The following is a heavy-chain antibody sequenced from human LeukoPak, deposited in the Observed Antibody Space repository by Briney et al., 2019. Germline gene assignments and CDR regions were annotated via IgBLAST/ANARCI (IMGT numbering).Heavy chain of an antibody. J-gene: IGHJ4*02. CDR1: GFTFSSYN. D-gene: IGHD6-6*01. CDR2: TTSSSSTI. CDR3: AREYSSSSGSVSDY. Sequence: PGGSLRLSCAASGFTFSSYNMNWVRQAPGKGLGWVSYTTSSSSTIYYADSVKGRFTISRDNAKNSLYLQMNSLRDEDTAVYYCAREYSSSSGSVSDYWGQGTLVTVSS. V-gene: IGHV3-48*02.